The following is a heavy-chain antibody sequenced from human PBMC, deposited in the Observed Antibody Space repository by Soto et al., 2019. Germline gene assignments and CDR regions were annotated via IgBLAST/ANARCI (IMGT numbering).Heavy chain of an antibody. CDR2: ISGRGDNT. Sequence: DVQLLDSGEGLVQPGGSLRLSCAASGFIFSNYVMSWVRQTPGKGLEWVSGISGRGDNTYYADSVKGRFTVSRDNSKNTLYLQMDSLRAEDTAVYYCAKTPLRVGPIDYWGQGTLVTVSS. J-gene: IGHJ4*02. D-gene: IGHD2-15*01. CDR1: GFIFSNYV. CDR3: AKTPLRVGPIDY. V-gene: IGHV3-23*01.